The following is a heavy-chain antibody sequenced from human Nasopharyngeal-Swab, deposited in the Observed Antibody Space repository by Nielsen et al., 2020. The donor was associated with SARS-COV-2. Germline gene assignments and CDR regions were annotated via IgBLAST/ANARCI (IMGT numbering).Heavy chain of an antibody. Sequence: WVRQAPGQGLEWMGWMNPNNGNTGYAQKFQGRVTMTRNTSISTAYMELSSLRSEDTAVYYCARRRPSWYCSSTSCSPEDYWGQGTLVTVSS. CDR3: ARRRPSWYCSSTSCSPEDY. D-gene: IGHD2-2*01. J-gene: IGHJ4*02. V-gene: IGHV1-8*01. CDR2: MNPNNGNT.